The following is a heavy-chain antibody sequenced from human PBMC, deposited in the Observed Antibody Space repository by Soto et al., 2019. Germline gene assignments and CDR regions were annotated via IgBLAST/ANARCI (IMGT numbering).Heavy chain of an antibody. CDR1: GSALTELS. V-gene: IGHV1-24*01. Sequence: QVRVIQSGTEVKKPGASVKVSCSLSGSALTELSLHWVRQAPGKGLEWMGCSDREDGETFYAQKFEARLTITDDTSTNTAYMELRGLGSEDTAVYYCTRGNWFDPWGQGTLVAGSS. CDR3: TRGNWFDP. J-gene: IGHJ5*02. CDR2: SDREDGET.